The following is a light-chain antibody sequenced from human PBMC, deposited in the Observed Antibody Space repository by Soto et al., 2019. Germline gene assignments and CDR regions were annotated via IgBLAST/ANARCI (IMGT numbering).Light chain of an antibody. J-gene: IGKJ3*01. CDR1: QTVLYSSNNKNY. CDR2: WAS. V-gene: IGKV4-1*01. CDR3: QQYYGTPFT. Sequence: DIVMTQSPDSLAVSLGERATINCKSSQTVLYSSNNKNYLAWYQQKPGQPPKLLIYWASTRESGVPDRFTGSGAGTDFTLTISSLQDEDVAVYYCQQYYGTPFTFGPGTKVDIK.